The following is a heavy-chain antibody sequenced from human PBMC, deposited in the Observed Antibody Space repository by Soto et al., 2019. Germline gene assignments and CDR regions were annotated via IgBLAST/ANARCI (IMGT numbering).Heavy chain of an antibody. CDR3: AAAVAVPADFDY. V-gene: IGHV1-8*01. CDR2: MNPNSGNT. Sequence: ASVKVSCKASGYTFTSYDINWVRQATGQGLEWMGWMNPNSGNTGYAQKFQGRVTMTRNTSTSTAYMELSSLRSEDTAVYYCAAAVAVPADFDYWGQGTLVTVSS. J-gene: IGHJ4*02. D-gene: IGHD6-19*01. CDR1: GYTFTSYD.